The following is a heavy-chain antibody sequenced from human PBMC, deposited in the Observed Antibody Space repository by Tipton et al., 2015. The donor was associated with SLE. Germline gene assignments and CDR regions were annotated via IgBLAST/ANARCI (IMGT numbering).Heavy chain of an antibody. CDR2: VSYTGIS. V-gene: IGHV4-61*01. Sequence: TLSLTCNVSGGSVSSDNYYWNWIRQSPGKGLEWIGCVSYTGISNYNPSLKSRVTMLLDTSKNQFSLKLSSVTAADTAVYYCARLPTGFPNWFDPWGQGTLVTVSS. D-gene: IGHD4-17*01. J-gene: IGHJ5*02. CDR3: ARLPTGFPNWFDP. CDR1: GGSVSSDNYY.